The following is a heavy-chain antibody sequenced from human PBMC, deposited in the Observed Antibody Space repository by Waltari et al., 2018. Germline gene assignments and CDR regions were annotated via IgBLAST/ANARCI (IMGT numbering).Heavy chain of an antibody. CDR1: GGSFSGYY. V-gene: IGHV4-34*01. J-gene: IGHJ4*02. CDR2: INHSGST. D-gene: IGHD3-22*01. CDR3: ALEGDSSGYYRVDY. Sequence: QVQLQQWGAGLLKPSETLSLTCAVYGGSFSGYYWSWIRQPPGKGLEWIGEINHSGSTNYNPSLKSRVTISADTSKNQFSLKLSSVTAADTAVYYCALEGDSSGYYRVDYWGQGTLVTVSS.